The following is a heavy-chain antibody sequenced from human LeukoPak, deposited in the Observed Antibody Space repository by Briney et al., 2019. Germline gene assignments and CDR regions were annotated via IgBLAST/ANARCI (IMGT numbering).Heavy chain of an antibody. D-gene: IGHD5-24*01. J-gene: IGHJ4*02. CDR1: GFTFSSYE. Sequence: GGSLRLSCAASGFTFSSYEMNWVRQAPGKGLEWVSYISSSGSTIYYADSVKGRFTISRDNAKNSLYLQTNSLRSEDTAVYYCARLGPPVEMATISDYWGQGTLVTVSS. V-gene: IGHV3-48*03. CDR2: ISSSGSTI. CDR3: ARLGPPVEMATISDY.